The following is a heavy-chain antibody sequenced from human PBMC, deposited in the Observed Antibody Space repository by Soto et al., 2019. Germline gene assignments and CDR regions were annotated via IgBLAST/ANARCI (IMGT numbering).Heavy chain of an antibody. CDR3: AKNYDYVWGSYRKLDDAFDI. D-gene: IGHD3-16*02. CDR1: GGTLSSYA. Sequence: GASVKVSCTASGGTLSSYAISWVRQAPGQGLEWMGGIIPIFGTANYAQKFQGRVTITADESTSTAYMELSGLRSEDTAVYYCAKNYDYVWGSYRKLDDAFDIWGQGTMVTV. V-gene: IGHV1-69*13. CDR2: IIPIFGTA. J-gene: IGHJ3*02.